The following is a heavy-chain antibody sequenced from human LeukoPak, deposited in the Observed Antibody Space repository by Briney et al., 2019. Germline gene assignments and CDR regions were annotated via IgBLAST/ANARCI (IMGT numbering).Heavy chain of an antibody. J-gene: IGHJ4*02. V-gene: IGHV3-23*01. CDR2: ISTTGAGT. CDR1: GFTFSTYA. CDR3: AKCLDYCESSGYYPDY. Sequence: GGSVRLSCAASGFTFSTYAMSWVRQAPGKGLEWVSAISTTGAGTYYADSVQGRFTISRDNSKNMLYLQMNSLRAEDTAVYYCAKCLDYCESSGYYPDYWGQGTLVTVSS. D-gene: IGHD3-22*01.